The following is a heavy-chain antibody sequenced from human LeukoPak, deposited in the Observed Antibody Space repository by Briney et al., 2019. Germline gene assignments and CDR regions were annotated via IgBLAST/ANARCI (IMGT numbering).Heavy chain of an antibody. CDR1: GFTFSNAW. Sequence: PGGSLRLSCAASGFTFSNAWMSWVRQAPGKGLEWVGRIKSKTDGGTTDYAAPVKGRFTISRDNAKNSLYLQMNSLRAEDTAVYYCARDWPTIVAAGTIPEYFQHWGQGTLVTVSS. CDR3: ARDWPTIVAAGTIPEYFQH. CDR2: IKSKTDGGTT. D-gene: IGHD6-13*01. V-gene: IGHV3-15*01. J-gene: IGHJ1*01.